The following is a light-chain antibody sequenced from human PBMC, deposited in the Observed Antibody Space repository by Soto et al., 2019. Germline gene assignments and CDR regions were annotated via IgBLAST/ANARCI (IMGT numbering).Light chain of an antibody. Sequence: QSALTQPASVSGSPGQSITISCTGTSSDVGGSNYVSWYQQHPGKAPKLMIYDVSNRPSGVSNRFSGSKSGNTAPLTISGLQAEDAADYYCGSYSSSSTLYVFGTGTKLTVL. V-gene: IGLV2-14*03. CDR3: GSYSSSSTLYV. CDR1: SSDVGGSNY. J-gene: IGLJ1*01. CDR2: DVS.